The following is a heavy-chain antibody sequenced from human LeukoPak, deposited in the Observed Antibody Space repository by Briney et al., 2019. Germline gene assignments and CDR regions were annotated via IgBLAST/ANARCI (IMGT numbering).Heavy chain of an antibody. CDR1: GGSISSYY. J-gene: IGHJ4*02. Sequence: PSETLSLTCTVSGGSISSYYWSWIRQPPGKGLEWIGYIYYSGSTNYNPSLKSRVTISVDTSKSQFSLKLSSVTAADTAVYYCARRTSSGWYAYYFDYWGQGTLVTVSS. D-gene: IGHD6-19*01. V-gene: IGHV4-59*12. CDR3: ARRTSSGWYAYYFDY. CDR2: IYYSGST.